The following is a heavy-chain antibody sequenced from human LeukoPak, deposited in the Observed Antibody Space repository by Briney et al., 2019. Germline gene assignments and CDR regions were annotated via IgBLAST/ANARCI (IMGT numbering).Heavy chain of an antibody. Sequence: GGSLRLSCAASGFTFSNYEMSWVRQAPGKGLEWVSYISSSGSTIFYADSVKGRFTISRDNAKNSLYLQMNSLRAEDTTVYYCARDPGGYMDVWGKGTTVTISS. V-gene: IGHV3-48*03. CDR2: ISSSGSTI. J-gene: IGHJ6*03. CDR1: GFTFSNYE. CDR3: ARDPGGYMDV. D-gene: IGHD3-10*01.